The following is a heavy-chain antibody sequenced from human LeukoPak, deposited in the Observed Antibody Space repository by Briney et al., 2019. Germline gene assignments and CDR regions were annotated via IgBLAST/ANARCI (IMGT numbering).Heavy chain of an antibody. D-gene: IGHD3-10*01. CDR2: IYTSGST. J-gene: IGHJ5*02. Sequence: PSETLSLTCTVSGGSISSGSYYWSWIRQPAGTGLEWLGRIYTSGSTNYNPSLKSRVTISVDTSKNQFSLKLSSVTAADTAVYYCARRMRSGSYYNRWFDPWGQGTLVTVSS. CDR1: GGSISSGSYY. CDR3: ARRMRSGSYYNRWFDP. V-gene: IGHV4-61*02.